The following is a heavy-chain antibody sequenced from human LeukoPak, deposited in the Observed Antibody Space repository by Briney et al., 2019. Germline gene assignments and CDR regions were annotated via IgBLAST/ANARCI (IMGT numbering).Heavy chain of an antibody. J-gene: IGHJ6*03. V-gene: IGHV3-48*03. CDR2: ISSSGSTI. Sequence: GGSLRLSCAASGFTFSSYEMNWVRQAPGKGLEWVSYISSSGSTIYYADSVKGRFTISRDNAKNSLYLQMNSLRAEDTAVYYCARDIVVPYYYYYYMDVWGKGTTVTISS. CDR3: ARDIVVPYYYYYYMDV. CDR1: GFTFSSYE. D-gene: IGHD2-2*01.